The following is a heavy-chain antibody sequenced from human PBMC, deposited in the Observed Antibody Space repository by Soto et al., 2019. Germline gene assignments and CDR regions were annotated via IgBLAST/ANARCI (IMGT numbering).Heavy chain of an antibody. CDR2: IDYVGST. Sequence: XETLSLPCSVSCDSINSRNWSWIRQPPGKGLEWIGYIDYVGSTNYAPSLQSRVTMSVDTSKNQVSLKLRYVTAADTAVYYCVRQRGNYFEFWGQGTLVTAPQ. CDR1: CDSINSRN. D-gene: IGHD3-10*01. V-gene: IGHV4-59*11. CDR3: VRQRGNYFEF. J-gene: IGHJ4*02.